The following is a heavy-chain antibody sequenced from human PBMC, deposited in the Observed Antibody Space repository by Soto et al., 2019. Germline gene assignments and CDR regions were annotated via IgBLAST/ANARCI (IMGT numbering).Heavy chain of an antibody. Sequence: SETLSLTCTVSGGSISSSSYYWGWIRQPPGKGLEWIGSIYYSGSTYYNPSLKSRVTISVYTSKNQFSLKLSSVTAADTAVYYCARHTPAISISDHWGQGTLVTVSS. J-gene: IGHJ4*02. D-gene: IGHD2-15*01. CDR3: ARHTPAISISDH. V-gene: IGHV4-39*01. CDR2: IYYSGST. CDR1: GGSISSSSYY.